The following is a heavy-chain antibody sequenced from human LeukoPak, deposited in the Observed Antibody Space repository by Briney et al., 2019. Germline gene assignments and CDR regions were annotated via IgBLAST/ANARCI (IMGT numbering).Heavy chain of an antibody. J-gene: IGHJ4*02. D-gene: IGHD3-22*01. CDR2: MSPNSGNT. CDR1: GYTFTSYD. Sequence: ASVKVSCKASGYTFTSYDINWVRQATGQGLEWMGWMSPNSGNTGYAQKFQGRVTMTRNTSISTAYMELSSLRSEDTAVYYCARDLFPQTYYYDSSGYYQADYWGQGTLVTVSS. CDR3: ARDLFPQTYYYDSSGYYQADY. V-gene: IGHV1-8*01.